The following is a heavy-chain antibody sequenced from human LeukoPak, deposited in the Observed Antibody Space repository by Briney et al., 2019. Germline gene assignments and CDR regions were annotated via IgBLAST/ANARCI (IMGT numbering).Heavy chain of an antibody. CDR3: ARVGEFSSNPGFDP. D-gene: IGHD6-6*01. J-gene: IGHJ5*02. V-gene: IGHV4-38-2*01. CDR1: GYSISSGYY. CDR2: IYHSGST. Sequence: SETLSLTCAVSGYSISSGYYWGWIRQPPGKGLEWIGSIYHSGSTYYNPSLKSRVTISVDTSKNQFSLKLSSVTAADTAVYYCARVGEFSSNPGFDPWGQGTLVTVSS.